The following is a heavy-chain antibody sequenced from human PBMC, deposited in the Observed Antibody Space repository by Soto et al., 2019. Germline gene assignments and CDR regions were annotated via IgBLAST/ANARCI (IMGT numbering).Heavy chain of an antibody. CDR1: GYTFTSYG. CDR3: ARDGGSRGWYDGGPADY. D-gene: IGHD6-19*01. J-gene: IGHJ4*02. V-gene: IGHV1-18*01. CDR2: ISAYNGNT. Sequence: QVQLVQSGAEVKKPGASVKVSCKASGYTFTSYGISWVRQAPGQGLEWMGWISAYNGNTNYAQKLQGRVTMTTDTTRSTAYMELRSLRSDAPAVDSCARDGGSRGWYDGGPADYWGQGTLVTVSS.